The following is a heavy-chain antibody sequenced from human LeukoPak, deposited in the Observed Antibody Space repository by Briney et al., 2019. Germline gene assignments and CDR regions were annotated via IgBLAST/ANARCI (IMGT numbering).Heavy chain of an antibody. Sequence: PSETLSLTCAVYGGSFSDYYWSWIRQPPGKGLEWIGEINHSGSTNYNPSLKSRVTMSVDTSKNQFSLKLSSVTAADTAVYYCARAQQENCSGGSCYYRHWFDPWGQGTLVTVSS. CDR1: GGSFSDYY. D-gene: IGHD2-15*01. CDR3: ARAQQENCSGGSCYYRHWFDP. CDR2: INHSGST. V-gene: IGHV4-34*01. J-gene: IGHJ5*02.